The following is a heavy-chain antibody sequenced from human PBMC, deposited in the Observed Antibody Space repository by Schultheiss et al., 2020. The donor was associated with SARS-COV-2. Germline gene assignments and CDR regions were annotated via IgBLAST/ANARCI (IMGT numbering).Heavy chain of an antibody. CDR1: GFTFSSYS. CDR3: ASAPHSSSLAY. D-gene: IGHD6-13*01. CDR2: ISSSSAFI. Sequence: GGSLRLSCAASGFTFSSYSMNWVRQAPGKGLEWVSSISSSSAFIYYSDSVKGRFTISRDNAKNTLYLQMNSLRAEDTAVYYCASAPHSSSLAYWGQGTLVTVSS. J-gene: IGHJ4*02. V-gene: IGHV3-21*01.